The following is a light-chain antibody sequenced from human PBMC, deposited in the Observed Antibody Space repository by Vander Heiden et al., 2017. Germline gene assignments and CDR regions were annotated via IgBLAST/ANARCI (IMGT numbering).Light chain of an antibody. CDR3: HQENKWPQT. Sequence: EIVMTQSPATLSVSPGERVTLSCRASQRVSSNLAWYQQKPGHVPRLLISGASTSVTGIPPTFSGSGSATDFTLSISSLQSEDFAVSYCHQENKWPQTFGEGTKVEIK. V-gene: IGKV3-15*01. CDR1: QRVSSN. CDR2: GAS. J-gene: IGKJ1*01.